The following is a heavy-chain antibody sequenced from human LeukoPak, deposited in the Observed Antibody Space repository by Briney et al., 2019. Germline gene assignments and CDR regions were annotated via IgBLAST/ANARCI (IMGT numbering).Heavy chain of an antibody. CDR2: ISYDGSEI. V-gene: IGHV3-30*12. Sequence: PGRSLRLSCAASGFTFSTYVIHWVRQAPGKGLEWVAAISYDGSEIFYTDSVKGRFTISGDISKNTVYLQVNSLRAEDTAVYYCAREVGRLYSLDYWGQGTLVTVSS. CDR3: AREVGRLYSLDY. J-gene: IGHJ4*02. D-gene: IGHD2-15*01. CDR1: GFTFSTYV.